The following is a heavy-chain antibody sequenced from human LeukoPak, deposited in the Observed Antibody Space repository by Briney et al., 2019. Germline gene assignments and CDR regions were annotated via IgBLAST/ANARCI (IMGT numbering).Heavy chain of an antibody. Sequence: ASVKVSCTASGYTFTSYAMHWVRQAPGQRLEWMGWINAGNGNTKYSQKFQGRVTTTRDTSASTAYMELSSLRSEDTAVYYCVVRYQLPTFDYWGQGTLVTVSS. CDR2: INAGNGNT. CDR3: VVRYQLPTFDY. J-gene: IGHJ4*02. V-gene: IGHV1-3*01. CDR1: GYTFTSYA. D-gene: IGHD2-2*01.